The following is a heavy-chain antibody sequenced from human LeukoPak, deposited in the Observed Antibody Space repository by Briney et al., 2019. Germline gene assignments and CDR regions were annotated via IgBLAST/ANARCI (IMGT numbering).Heavy chain of an antibody. V-gene: IGHV3-23*01. D-gene: IGHD6-19*01. J-gene: IGHJ5*02. CDR3: AKHGSGWYRNWFDP. CDR2: ISSNGGST. Sequence: TGGSLRLSCAASGFTFSIYAMSWVRQAPGKGLEWVSAISSNGGSTYHADSVKGRFTISRDNSKNTLYLQMNSLRAEDTAVYYCAKHGSGWYRNWFDPWGQGTLVTVSS. CDR1: GFTFSIYA.